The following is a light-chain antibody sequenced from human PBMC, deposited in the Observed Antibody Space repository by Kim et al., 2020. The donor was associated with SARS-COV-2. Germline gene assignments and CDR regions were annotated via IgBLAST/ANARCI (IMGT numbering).Light chain of an antibody. V-gene: IGLV1-51*01. CDR1: SSNIGNNY. CDR3: GTWDSSLSAWV. J-gene: IGLJ3*02. Sequence: GQKVTISCSGSSSNIGNNYVSWYQQLPGTAPKRLIYDNNKRPSGIPDRFSGSKSGTSAILGITGLQTGDEADYYCGTWDSSLSAWVFGGGTQLTVL. CDR2: DNN.